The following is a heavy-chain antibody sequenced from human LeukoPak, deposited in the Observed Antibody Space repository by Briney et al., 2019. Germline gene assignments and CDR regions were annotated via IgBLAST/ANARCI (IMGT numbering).Heavy chain of an antibody. D-gene: IGHD3-9*01. CDR3: AKAGYPYYSYGMDV. V-gene: IGHV3-43*02. CDR2: ISGDGGSK. Sequence: GGSLRLSCAASGFTFDDYAMHWVRQAPGKGLEGVSLISGDGGSKYYADSVKGRFTISRDNSKNSLYMQMNRLRAEDTALYYCAKAGYPYYSYGMDVWGQGTTVTVSS. J-gene: IGHJ6*02. CDR1: GFTFDDYA.